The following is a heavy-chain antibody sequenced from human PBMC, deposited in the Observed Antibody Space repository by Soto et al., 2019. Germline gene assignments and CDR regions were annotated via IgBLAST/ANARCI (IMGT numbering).Heavy chain of an antibody. CDR1: GGSVNVGDHY. J-gene: IGHJ5*02. Sequence: QVQLQESGPGLVKPSQTLSLTCTVSGGSVNVGDHYWSWIRQFPGRGLEWIGYISYSGNTYYNPSLKGRVTLSLDISKSQFSLKLASVTAADTAMYYCAREEVAYFGSGSHNWLDPWGQGTLVTGSS. CDR3: AREEVAYFGSGSHNWLDP. V-gene: IGHV4-31*03. CDR2: ISYSGNT. D-gene: IGHD3-10*01.